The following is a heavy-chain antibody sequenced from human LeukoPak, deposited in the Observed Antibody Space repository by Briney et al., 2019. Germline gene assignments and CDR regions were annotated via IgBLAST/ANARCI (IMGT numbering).Heavy chain of an antibody. CDR3: TGDDCSSTSCSRLGPYGMDV. CDR2: ISYDGSNK. J-gene: IGHJ6*02. V-gene: IGHV3-30-3*01. D-gene: IGHD2-2*01. CDR1: GFTFSSYA. Sequence: PGGSLRLSCAASGFTFSSYAMHWVRQAPGKGLEWVAVISYDGSNKYYADSVKGRFTISRDNSKNTLYLQMNSLKTEDTAVYYCTGDDCSSTSCSRLGPYGMDVWGQGTTVTVSS.